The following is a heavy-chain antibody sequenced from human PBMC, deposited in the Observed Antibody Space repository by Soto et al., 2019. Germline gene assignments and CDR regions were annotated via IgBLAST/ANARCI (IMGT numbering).Heavy chain of an antibody. CDR3: AKGGYRHAYD. V-gene: IGHV3-23*01. CDR1: GFAFSRSA. D-gene: IGHD3-16*01. CDR2: ISEGGGTT. Sequence: EVRLLESGGGLIQPGGSLRLSCAASGFAFSRSAMAWVRQAPEKGLEWVSSISEGGGTTFYAGSVEGRFTISRDNSKNTLYLQMNSVRADDTAVYYCAKGGYRHAYDWGRGTLVTVSS. J-gene: IGHJ4*02.